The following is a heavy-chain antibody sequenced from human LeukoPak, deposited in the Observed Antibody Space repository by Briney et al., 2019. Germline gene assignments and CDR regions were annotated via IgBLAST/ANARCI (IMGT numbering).Heavy chain of an antibody. CDR3: ARGRNLEDGDLDY. CDR2: INWNGGST. Sequence: GGSLRLSCAASGFTFSGYSMNWVRQAPGKGLEWVSGINWNGGSTGYADSVKGRFTISRDNAKNSLYLQMNSLRAEDTALYYCARGRNLEDGDLDYWGQGTLVTVSS. CDR1: GFTFSGYS. D-gene: IGHD1-7*01. J-gene: IGHJ4*02. V-gene: IGHV3-20*04.